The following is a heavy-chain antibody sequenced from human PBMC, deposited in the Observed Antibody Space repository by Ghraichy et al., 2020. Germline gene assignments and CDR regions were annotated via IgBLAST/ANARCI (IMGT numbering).Heavy chain of an antibody. D-gene: IGHD6-19*01. CDR2: ISYDGSNK. Sequence: GESLNISCAASGFTFSSYAMHWVRQAPGKGLEWVTVISYDGSNKYYVDSVKGRFTISRDNSKNTLYLQMNSLRAEDTAVYYCARGGGSSGWNDAFDIWGQGTMVTVSS. J-gene: IGHJ3*02. CDR3: ARGGGSSGWNDAFDI. CDR1: GFTFSSYA. V-gene: IGHV3-30*04.